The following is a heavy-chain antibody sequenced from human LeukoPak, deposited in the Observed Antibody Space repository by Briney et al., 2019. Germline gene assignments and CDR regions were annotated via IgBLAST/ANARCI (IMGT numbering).Heavy chain of an antibody. CDR3: AKDLSSGWHNDAFDI. CDR2: IYSGGST. CDR1: GFTVSSNY. V-gene: IGHV3-53*05. D-gene: IGHD6-19*01. Sequence: GGSLRLSCAASGFTVSSNYMSWVRQAPGKGLEWVSVIYSGGSTYYADSVKGRFTISRDNSKNTLYLQMNSLRAEDTAVYYCAKDLSSGWHNDAFDIWGQGTMVTVSS. J-gene: IGHJ3*02.